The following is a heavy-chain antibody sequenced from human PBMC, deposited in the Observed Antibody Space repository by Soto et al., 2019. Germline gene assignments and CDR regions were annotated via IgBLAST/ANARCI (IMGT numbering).Heavy chain of an antibody. V-gene: IGHV3-7*01. Sequence: EVQLVESGGGLVQPGGSLRLSCAASGFTFSNSWMSWVRQAPGKGLEWVANIKQDGIGKYYVDSVKGRFTISRDNARNSLYLQMNVMRAEDTAVYYCASYAFNFPELVASDACGIWGEGTMVFVSS. D-gene: IGHD1-1*01. CDR2: IKQDGIGK. CDR3: ASYAFNFPELVASDACGI. CDR1: GFTFSNSW. J-gene: IGHJ3*02.